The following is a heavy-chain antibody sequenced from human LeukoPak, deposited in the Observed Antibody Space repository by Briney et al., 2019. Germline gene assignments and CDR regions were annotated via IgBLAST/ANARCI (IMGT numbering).Heavy chain of an antibody. CDR1: GGSFSGYY. CDR2: INHSGST. J-gene: IGHJ5*02. Sequence: SETLSLTCAVYGGSFSGYYWSWIRQPPGKGLEWIGEINHSGSTNYNPSLKSRVTISVDTSKNQFSLKLSSVTAADTAVYYCARGYCSGGSCYGPFDPWGQGTLVTVSS. V-gene: IGHV4-34*01. CDR3: ARGYCSGGSCYGPFDP. D-gene: IGHD2-15*01.